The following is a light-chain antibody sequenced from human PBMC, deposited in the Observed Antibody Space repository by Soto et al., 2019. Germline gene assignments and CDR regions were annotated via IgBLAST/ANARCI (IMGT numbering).Light chain of an antibody. Sequence: DIQMTQSPSSVSASVGDRVTITCRASQDISSRLVWSQQKPGKAPTLLISTASNLQSGVPSRFSGSRTGTEFTLTISGLQPEDLATYYFQQANIHPTLGQGT. CDR1: QDISSR. J-gene: IGKJ1*01. V-gene: IGKV1-12*01. CDR2: TAS. CDR3: QQANIHPT.